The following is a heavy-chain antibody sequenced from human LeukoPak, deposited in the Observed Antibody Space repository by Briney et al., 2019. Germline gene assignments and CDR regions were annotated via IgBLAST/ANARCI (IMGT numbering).Heavy chain of an antibody. Sequence: QPGGSLRLSCSASGFTFSSYAMSWVRQAPGKGLEWVSAISGSGGSTYYADPVKGRFTISRDNSKNTLYLQMNSLRAEDTAVYYCAKLASYGVSYGMDVWGQGTTVTVSS. CDR1: GFTFSSYA. D-gene: IGHD4-17*01. V-gene: IGHV3-23*01. CDR2: ISGSGGST. CDR3: AKLASYGVSYGMDV. J-gene: IGHJ6*02.